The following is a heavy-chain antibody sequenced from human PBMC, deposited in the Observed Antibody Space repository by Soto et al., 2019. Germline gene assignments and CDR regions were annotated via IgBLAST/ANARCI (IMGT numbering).Heavy chain of an antibody. D-gene: IGHD3-9*01. V-gene: IGHV3-30-3*01. Sequence: PGGSLRLSCAASGFTFSSYAMHWVRQAPGKGLEWVAVISYDGSNKYYADSVKGRFTISRDNSKNTLYLQMNSLRAEDTAVYYCARDPVARVRYFDWLLNWFDPWGQGTLVTVSS. CDR1: GFTFSSYA. CDR3: ARDPVARVRYFDWLLNWFDP. J-gene: IGHJ5*02. CDR2: ISYDGSNK.